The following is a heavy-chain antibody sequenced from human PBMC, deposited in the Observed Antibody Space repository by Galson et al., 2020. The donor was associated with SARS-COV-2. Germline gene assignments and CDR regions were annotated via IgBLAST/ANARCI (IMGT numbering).Heavy chain of an antibody. D-gene: IGHD1-26*01. CDR3: ARPRSEGYYGSFGY. V-gene: IGHV3-30*04. CDR1: GLTFSNYA. J-gene: IGHJ4*02. Sequence: GGSLRLSCAASGLTFSNYAMHWVRQAPGKGLEWVAVISYDGSNKYYADSVKGRFTISRDNSKNTLCLQMNSLRTEDTAVYYCARPRSEGYYGSFGYWGKGTLVTVSA. CDR2: ISYDGSNK.